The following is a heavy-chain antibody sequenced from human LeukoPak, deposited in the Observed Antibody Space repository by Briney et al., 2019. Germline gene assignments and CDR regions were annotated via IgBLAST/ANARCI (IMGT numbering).Heavy chain of an antibody. CDR1: GFTFSDYY. V-gene: IGHV3-11*01. Sequence: GGSLRLSCAASGFTFSDYYMGWIRQAPGKGLEWISYIHSNPKTIYYADSAKGRFTISRDNAKNSLYLQMNSLRVDDTAVYYCARSGYGDYDYWGQGTRVTVSS. J-gene: IGHJ4*02. CDR3: ARSGYGDYDY. D-gene: IGHD4-17*01. CDR2: IHSNPKTI.